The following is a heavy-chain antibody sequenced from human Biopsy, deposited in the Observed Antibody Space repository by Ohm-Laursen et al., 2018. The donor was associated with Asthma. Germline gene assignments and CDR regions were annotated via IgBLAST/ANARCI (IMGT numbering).Heavy chain of an antibody. CDR2: ISGNSQYI. J-gene: IGHJ4*02. D-gene: IGHD6-19*01. CDR3: ATDSSGWF. CDR1: GFSFSHHS. V-gene: IGHV3-21*01. Sequence: SLRLSCAASGFSFSHHSMNWVRQAPGKGLEWVSCISGNSQYIYFADSVKGRFTISRDNAKNSLYLHMNDLSAGDAGVYYCATDSSGWFWGPGTVVAVSS.